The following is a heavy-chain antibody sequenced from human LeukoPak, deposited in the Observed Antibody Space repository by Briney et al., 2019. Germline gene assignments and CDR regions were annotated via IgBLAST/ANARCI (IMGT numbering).Heavy chain of an antibody. V-gene: IGHV1-46*01. D-gene: IGHD3-3*01. CDR2: INPSADST. CDR1: AYTFINYY. CDR3: ARSYFTVFCWDSFDY. Sequence: ASVKVSCKGAAYTFINYYMHWVRHAPGQGLEWMGIINPSADSTSYAQNFQGRVTMTRDTSTSTVYMELNSLRSEDTAVYYCARSYFTVFCWDSFDYWGLGTMVTVSS. J-gene: IGHJ4*01.